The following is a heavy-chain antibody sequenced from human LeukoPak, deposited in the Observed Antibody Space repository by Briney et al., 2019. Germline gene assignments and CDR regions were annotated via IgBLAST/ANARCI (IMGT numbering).Heavy chain of an antibody. Sequence: SETLSLTCGVSGGFITQTNYWTWVRPPPGKGLEWIGEVNLQGSTNYNPSLMGRVAISVDKSENHVSLHLTSVTAADTAVYYCAREGGPYRPLDYSGQGTLVTVSS. V-gene: IGHV4-4*02. CDR2: VNLQGST. CDR3: AREGGPYRPLDY. CDR1: GGFITQTNY. J-gene: IGHJ4*02.